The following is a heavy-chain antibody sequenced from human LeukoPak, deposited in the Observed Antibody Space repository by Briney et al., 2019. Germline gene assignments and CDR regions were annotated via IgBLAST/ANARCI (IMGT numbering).Heavy chain of an antibody. CDR2: IYYTGST. Sequence: SETLSLTCTVSGGSMSRHYWSWIRQAPGKGLEWIGYIYYTGSTNYNPSLRSRVTTSIDTSKNQFSLKLSSATAADTAVYYCAGLLASTNYYTDVWGKGTTVTVSS. CDR1: GGSMSRHY. CDR3: AGLLASTNYYTDV. J-gene: IGHJ6*03. V-gene: IGHV4-59*11.